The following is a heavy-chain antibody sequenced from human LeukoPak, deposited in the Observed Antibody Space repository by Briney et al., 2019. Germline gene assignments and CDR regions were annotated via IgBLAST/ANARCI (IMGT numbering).Heavy chain of an antibody. D-gene: IGHD6-13*01. CDR3: ARGRSSSWYLVSWFDP. CDR1: GFTFSSYG. J-gene: IGHJ5*02. CDR2: IWYDGSNK. V-gene: IGHV3-33*01. Sequence: GRSLRLSCAASGFTFSSYGMHWVRQAPGKGLEWVAVIWYDGSNKYYADSVKGRFTISRDNSKNTLYLQMNSLRAEDTAVYYCARGRSSSWYLVSWFDPWGQGTLVTVSS.